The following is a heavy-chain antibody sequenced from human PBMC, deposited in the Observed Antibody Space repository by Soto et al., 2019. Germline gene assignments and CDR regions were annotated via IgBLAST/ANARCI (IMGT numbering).Heavy chain of an antibody. CDR1: GFTFSSYA. Sequence: EVQLLESGGGLVQPGGSLRLSCAASGFTFSSYAMSWVRQAPGKGLEWVSAISGSGGSTYYADSVKGRFTISRDNSKNPLYLQMNSLRAEDTAVYYCAKLRADYDYVWGSYRYSYWGQGTLVTVSS. CDR2: ISGSGGST. D-gene: IGHD3-16*02. CDR3: AKLRADYDYVWGSYRYSY. J-gene: IGHJ4*02. V-gene: IGHV3-23*01.